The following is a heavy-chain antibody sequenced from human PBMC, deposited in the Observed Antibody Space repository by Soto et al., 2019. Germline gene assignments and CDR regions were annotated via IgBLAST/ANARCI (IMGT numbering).Heavy chain of an antibody. D-gene: IGHD4-17*01. J-gene: IGHJ4*02. Sequence: PGESLKISCKGSGYSFTSYWISWVRQAPGQGLEWMGGIIPIFGTANYAQKFQGRVTITADESTSTAYMELSSLRSEDTAVYYCARGPRLTTMLYYFDYWGQGTLVTVSS. CDR2: IIPIFGTA. CDR3: ARGPRLTTMLYYFDY. CDR1: GYSFTSYW. V-gene: IGHV1-69*01.